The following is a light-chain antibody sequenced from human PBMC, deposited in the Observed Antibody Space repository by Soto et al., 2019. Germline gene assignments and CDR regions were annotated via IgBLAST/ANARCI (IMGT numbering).Light chain of an antibody. CDR3: CSYAGNSTLV. CDR1: SSDIGSYNV. J-gene: IGLJ2*01. CDR2: EVN. Sequence: QSALTQPASLSESPGQSITISCTGTSSDIGSYNVVSWYQQHPGKAPKLMIYEVNKRPSGVSNRLSGSKSGNTASLTISGLQAEDEGDYYCCSYAGNSTLVFGGGTKVTVL. V-gene: IGLV2-23*02.